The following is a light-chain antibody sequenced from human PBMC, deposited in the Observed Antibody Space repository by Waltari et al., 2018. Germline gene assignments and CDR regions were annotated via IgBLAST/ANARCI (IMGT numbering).Light chain of an antibody. V-gene: IGKV1-12*01. J-gene: IGKJ4*01. CDR1: HGISKY. Sequence: DIPMTQSPSSVSASVGDRVTITCRASHGISKYLAWYQQTPGKAPKLLIYAASSLLSGVPSRFSGSGSGTDFTLTINSLQPEDSATYYCQQGNSFPLTFGGGTKVQIK. CDR3: QQGNSFPLT. CDR2: AAS.